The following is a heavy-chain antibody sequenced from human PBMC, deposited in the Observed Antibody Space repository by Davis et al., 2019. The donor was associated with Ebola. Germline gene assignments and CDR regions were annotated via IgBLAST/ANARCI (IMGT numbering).Heavy chain of an antibody. CDR2: IYTACTTRCT. Sequence: GESLKISCAASGFSVSSTYVSWVRQAPGKGLEWVSVIYTACTTRCTDYADSVKGRFTISRDNSKNTLYLQMNSLRAEDTAVYYCARDENYYDSSGYHYYFDYWGQGTLVTVSS. CDR1: GFSVSSTY. V-gene: IGHV3-66*01. J-gene: IGHJ4*02. CDR3: ARDENYYDSSGYHYYFDY. D-gene: IGHD3-22*01.